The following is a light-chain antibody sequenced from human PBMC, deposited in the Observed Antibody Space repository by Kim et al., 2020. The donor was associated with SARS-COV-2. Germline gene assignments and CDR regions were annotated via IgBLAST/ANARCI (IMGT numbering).Light chain of an antibody. CDR3: QQYKSYPLT. CDR1: QDISNS. J-gene: IGKJ4*01. Sequence: ASVGERVTITGRASQDISNSLAWFQQKPGEVPKCLMYATSSLQSGVPSKFSGSGSGTDFTLTISSLQPEDFATYFCQQYKSYPLTFGGGTKVEIK. V-gene: IGKV1-16*02. CDR2: ATS.